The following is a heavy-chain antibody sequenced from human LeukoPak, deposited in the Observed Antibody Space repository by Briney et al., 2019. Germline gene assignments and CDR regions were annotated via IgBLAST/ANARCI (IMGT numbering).Heavy chain of an antibody. D-gene: IGHD3-22*01. Sequence: GESLRLSCAASGFTFSNAWMSWVRQAPGKGLEWVANIKQDGSEKYYVDSVKGRFTISRDNAKNSLYLQMNSLRAEDTAVYYCARDLYRIVVVPHYFDYWGQGTLVTVSS. J-gene: IGHJ4*02. CDR3: ARDLYRIVVVPHYFDY. CDR2: IKQDGSEK. V-gene: IGHV3-7*01. CDR1: GFTFSNAW.